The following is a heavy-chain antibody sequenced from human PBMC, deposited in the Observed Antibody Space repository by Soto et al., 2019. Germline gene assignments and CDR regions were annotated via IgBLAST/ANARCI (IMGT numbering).Heavy chain of an antibody. CDR2: IYYSGST. Sequence: QVQLQESGPGLVKPSQTLSLTCTVSGGSISSGGYYWSWIRQHPGKGLEWIGYIYYSGSTYYNPSLKSRVTISVDTSKNQYSLKLSAVTAADTAVYYCARDRPLGVSYYYYYGMDVWGQGTTVTVSS. J-gene: IGHJ6*02. V-gene: IGHV4-31*03. CDR3: ARDRPLGVSYYYYYGMDV. CDR1: GGSISSGGYY.